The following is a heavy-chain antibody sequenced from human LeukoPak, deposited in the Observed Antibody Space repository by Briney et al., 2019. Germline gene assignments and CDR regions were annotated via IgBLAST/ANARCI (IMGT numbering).Heavy chain of an antibody. CDR2: IYHSGST. D-gene: IGHD3-22*01. Sequence: KPSETLSLTCTVSGGSISSYYWSWIRQPPGKGLEWMGYIYHSGSTNYNPSLKSRVTIPGDTSKNQFSLKLSPVTAADTAVYYCARLGYYDNSGTFDYWGQGTLVTVSS. V-gene: IGHV4-59*08. CDR3: ARLGYYDNSGTFDY. J-gene: IGHJ4*02. CDR1: GGSISSYY.